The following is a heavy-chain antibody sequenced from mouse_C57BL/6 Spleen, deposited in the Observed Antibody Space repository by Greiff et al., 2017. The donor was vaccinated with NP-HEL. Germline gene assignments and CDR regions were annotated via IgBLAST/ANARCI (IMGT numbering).Heavy chain of an antibody. Sequence: VQLQQSGAELVKPGASVKMSCKASGYTFTTYPIEWMKQNHGKSLEWIGNFHHYNDDTKYNEKFKGKATLTVVKSSSTFYLELSRLTSDDSAVYYCARRDYDGAMDYWGQGTSVTVSS. CDR2: FHHYNDDT. V-gene: IGHV1-47*01. CDR1: GYTFTTYP. CDR3: ARRDYDGAMDY. D-gene: IGHD2-4*01. J-gene: IGHJ4*01.